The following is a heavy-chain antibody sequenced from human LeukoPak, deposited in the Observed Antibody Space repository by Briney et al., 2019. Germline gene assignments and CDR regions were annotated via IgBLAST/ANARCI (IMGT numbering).Heavy chain of an antibody. D-gene: IGHD4/OR15-4a*01. J-gene: IGHJ4*02. V-gene: IGHV3-30*01. CDR2: ISYDGSNE. CDR3: ARGEYGY. Sequence: PGGSLRLSCAASGFTFSSCAMHWVRQAPGKGLEWVAVISYDGSNEYYADSVKGRFTISRDNSKNTLYLQMNSLRAEDTAVYYCARGEYGYWGQGTLVTVSS. CDR1: GFTFSSCA.